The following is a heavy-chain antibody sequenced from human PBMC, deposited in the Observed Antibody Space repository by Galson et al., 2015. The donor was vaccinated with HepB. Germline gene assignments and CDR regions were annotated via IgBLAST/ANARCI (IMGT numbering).Heavy chain of an antibody. J-gene: IGHJ6*02. CDR2: IIPIFGTA. CDR3: ARALVPPPYCYGMDV. V-gene: IGHV1-69*13. CDR1: GGTFSSYP. Sequence: SVKVSCKASGGTFSSYPISWVRQAPGQGLEWMGGIIPIFGTAHYAQKFQGRVTITADESTRTVYMELSSLRSEDSAVYYCARALVPPPYCYGMDVWGQVTTVTVSS. D-gene: IGHD6-13*01.